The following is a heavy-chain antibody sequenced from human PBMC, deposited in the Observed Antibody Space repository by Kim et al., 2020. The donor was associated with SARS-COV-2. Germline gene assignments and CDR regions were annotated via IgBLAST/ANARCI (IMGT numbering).Heavy chain of an antibody. D-gene: IGHD3-22*01. V-gene: IGHV1-3*01. CDR3: ARSVGYYYDSSGDNWFDP. CDR1: GYTFTSYA. CDR2: INAGNGNT. J-gene: IGHJ5*02. Sequence: ASVKVSCKASGYTFTSYAMHWVRQAPGQRLEWMGWINAGNGNTKYSQKFQGRVTITRDTSASTAYMELSSLRSEDTAVYYCARSVGYYYDSSGDNWFDPWGQGTLVTVSS.